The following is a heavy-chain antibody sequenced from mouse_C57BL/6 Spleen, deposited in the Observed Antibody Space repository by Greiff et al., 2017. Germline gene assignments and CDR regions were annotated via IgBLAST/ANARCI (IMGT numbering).Heavy chain of an antibody. J-gene: IGHJ4*01. V-gene: IGHV1-80*01. CDR1: GYAFSSYW. Sequence: QVQLQQSGAELVKPGASVKISCKASGYAFSSYWMNWVKQRPGKGLEWIGQIYPGDGDTNYNGKFKGKATLTAYNSSRTAYMQLSSLTSEDSAVYFCARFSIYDGYPSYAMDYWGQGTSVTVSS. D-gene: IGHD2-3*01. CDR3: ARFSIYDGYPSYAMDY. CDR2: IYPGDGDT.